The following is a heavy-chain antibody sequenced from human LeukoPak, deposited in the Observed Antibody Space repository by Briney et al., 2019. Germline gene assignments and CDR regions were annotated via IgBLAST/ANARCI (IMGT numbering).Heavy chain of an antibody. CDR1: GFTFSSYS. CDR3: ARVGKYYYYMDV. Sequence: GGSLTLSCPASGFTFSSYSMNWVRQAPGKGLDWVASISSSSSYIYYADSVKGRFTISRDNAKNSLYLQMNSLRAEDTAVYYCARVGKYYYYMDVWGKGTTVTVSS. J-gene: IGHJ6*03. D-gene: IGHD3-10*01. CDR2: ISSSSSYI. V-gene: IGHV3-21*01.